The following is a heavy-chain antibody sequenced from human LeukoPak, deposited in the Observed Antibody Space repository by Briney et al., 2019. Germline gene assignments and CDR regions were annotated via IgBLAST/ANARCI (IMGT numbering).Heavy chain of an antibody. CDR2: IYYSGST. CDR3: ARRVRYDFCSGYGHNWFDP. J-gene: IGHJ5*02. Sequence: SEPLSLTCTVSGASISSYYWSWIRKPPGKGLEWSGYIYYSGSTNYNPSLKSRVTISVDTSKNQFSLKLSSVTAADTAVYYCARRVRYDFCSGYGHNWFDPWGQGTLVTVSS. V-gene: IGHV4-59*01. D-gene: IGHD3-3*01. CDR1: GASISSYY.